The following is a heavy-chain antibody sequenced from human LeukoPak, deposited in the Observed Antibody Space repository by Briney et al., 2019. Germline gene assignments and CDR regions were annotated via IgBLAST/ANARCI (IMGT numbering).Heavy chain of an antibody. V-gene: IGHV3-66*01. Sequence: GGTLRLSCAASGFTVSSNYMSWVRQAPGKGLEWVGVIYNGGSTYYAHSVKGRFTISRDNSKNTLYLQMNSLRAEDTAVYYCARDLRQQQLVRHYGYYYYGMDVWGQGTTVTVSS. CDR3: ARDLRQQQLVRHYGYYYYGMDV. CDR2: IYNGGST. J-gene: IGHJ6*02. CDR1: GFTVSSNY. D-gene: IGHD6-13*01.